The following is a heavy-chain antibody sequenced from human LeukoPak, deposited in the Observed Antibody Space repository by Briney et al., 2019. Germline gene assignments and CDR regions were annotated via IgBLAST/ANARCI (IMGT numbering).Heavy chain of an antibody. D-gene: IGHD1-7*01. CDR1: GFTFSSYA. CDR2: ISYDGSNK. V-gene: IGHV3-30-3*01. J-gene: IGHJ4*02. Sequence: PGGSLRLSCAASGFTFSSYAMHWVRQAPGKGLEWVAVISYDGSNKYYADSVKGRFTISRDNSKNTLYLQMNSLRAEDTAVYYCAKDETDWNYYYFDYWGQGTLVTVSS. CDR3: AKDETDWNYYYFDY.